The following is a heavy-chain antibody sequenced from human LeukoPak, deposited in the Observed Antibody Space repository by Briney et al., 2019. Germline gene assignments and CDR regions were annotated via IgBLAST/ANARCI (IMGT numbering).Heavy chain of an antibody. J-gene: IGHJ4*02. V-gene: IGHV3-23*01. Sequence: PGGSLRLSCAASGFTFSSYAMSWVRQAPGKGLEWVSAISGSGGSTYYADSVKGRFTISRDNSKNTLYLQMNSLRAEDTAVYYCARDSSDSIMITFGGLLTELDYWGQGTLVTVSS. D-gene: IGHD3-16*01. CDR2: ISGSGGST. CDR3: ARDSSDSIMITFGGLLTELDY. CDR1: GFTFSSYA.